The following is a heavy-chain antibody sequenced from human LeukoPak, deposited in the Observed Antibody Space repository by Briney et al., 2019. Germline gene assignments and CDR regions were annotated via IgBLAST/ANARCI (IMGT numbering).Heavy chain of an antibody. CDR3: ARAPMDSSGYYPNDAFDI. CDR2: ISAYTGNT. Sequence: GASVKVSCKASGYTFFTYGISWVRQAPGQGLEWMGWISAYTGNTNYAQNLQGRVTMTTDTSTSTAYMELRSLRSDDTAGYYCARAPMDSSGYYPNDAFDIWGQGTMVTVSS. J-gene: IGHJ3*02. D-gene: IGHD3-22*01. CDR1: GYTFFTYG. V-gene: IGHV1-18*01.